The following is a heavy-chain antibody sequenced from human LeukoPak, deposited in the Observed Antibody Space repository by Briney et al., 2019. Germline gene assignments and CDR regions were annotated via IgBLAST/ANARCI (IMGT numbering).Heavy chain of an antibody. CDR1: GYTFTSNY. CDR2: ISPSGGST. CDR3: ARVVSGSYYYFDY. Sequence: ASVKVSCTASGYTFTSNYMHWVRQAPGQGPEWMGVISPSGGSTTYAQKFQGRVTLTRDMSTSTDYLELSSLRSEDTAVYYCARVVSGSYYYFDYWGQGTLVTVSS. V-gene: IGHV1-46*01. J-gene: IGHJ4*02. D-gene: IGHD1-26*01.